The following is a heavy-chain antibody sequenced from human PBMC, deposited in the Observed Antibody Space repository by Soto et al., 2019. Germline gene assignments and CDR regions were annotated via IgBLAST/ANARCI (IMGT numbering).Heavy chain of an antibody. CDR3: ARDRRDTRGFDY. V-gene: IGHV1-69*13. D-gene: IGHD2-15*01. CDR2: IIPIFGTA. CDR1: GGPFSSYA. J-gene: IGHJ4*02. Sequence: ASVKVSCKASGGPFSSYAISWVRQAPGQGLEWMGGIIPIFGTANYAQKFQGRVTITADESTSTAYMELSSLRSEDTAVYYCARDRRDTRGFDYWGQGTLVTVSS.